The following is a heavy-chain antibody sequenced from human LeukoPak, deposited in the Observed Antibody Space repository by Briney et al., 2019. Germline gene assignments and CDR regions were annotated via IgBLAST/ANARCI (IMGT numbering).Heavy chain of an antibody. V-gene: IGHV1-3*01. CDR2: INAGNGNT. CDR1: GYTFNNYA. D-gene: IGHD5-12*01. CDR3: AREGVNSGYDSLAFDI. Sequence: GASVKVSCKASGYTFNNYAMQWVRQAPGQRLEWMGWINAGNGNTKYSQKFQGRVTITRDTFASTAYMELSSLRSEDTAVYYCAREGVNSGYDSLAFDIWGQGTMVTVSS. J-gene: IGHJ3*02.